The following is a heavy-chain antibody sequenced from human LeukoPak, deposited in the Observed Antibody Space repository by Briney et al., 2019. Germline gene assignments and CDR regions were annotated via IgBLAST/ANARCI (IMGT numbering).Heavy chain of an antibody. CDR3: ARRVASSSSGFDY. Sequence: SETLSLTYTVSGGSISSSSYYWGWIRRPPGKGLEWIGSINYSGSTYYNPSLKSRVTISVDTSKNQFSLKLYSVTAADTAVYYCARRVASSSSGFDYWGQGTLVTVSS. CDR2: INYSGST. CDR1: GGSISSSSYY. J-gene: IGHJ4*02. D-gene: IGHD6-6*01. V-gene: IGHV4-39*01.